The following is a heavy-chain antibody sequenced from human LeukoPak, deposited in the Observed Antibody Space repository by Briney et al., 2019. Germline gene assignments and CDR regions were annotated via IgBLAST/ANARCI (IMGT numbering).Heavy chain of an antibody. CDR3: ASRIWSGVDY. D-gene: IGHD6-13*01. J-gene: IGHJ4*02. CDR1: GFRFSRYG. Sequence: GGSLRLSCAASGFRFSRYGIHWVRQAPGKGLEWVAFIPYDGSNKFYADSVKGRFTISRDDSKNTLSLQMNSLRAEDTAVYYCASRIWSGVDYWGQGTLVTVSS. CDR2: IPYDGSNK. V-gene: IGHV3-30*02.